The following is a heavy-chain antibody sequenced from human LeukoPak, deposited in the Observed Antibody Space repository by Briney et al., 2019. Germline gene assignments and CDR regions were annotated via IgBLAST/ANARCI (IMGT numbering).Heavy chain of an antibody. Sequence: PGGSLRLSCAASGFTFSSYGMSWVRQAPGKGLEWVSAISGSGGSTYYADSVKGRFTISRDNSKNTLYLQMNSLRAEDTAVYYCARGFSSGWSPIDYWGQGTLVTVSS. CDR2: ISGSGGST. J-gene: IGHJ4*02. CDR3: ARGFSSGWSPIDY. CDR1: GFTFSSYG. V-gene: IGHV3-23*01. D-gene: IGHD6-19*01.